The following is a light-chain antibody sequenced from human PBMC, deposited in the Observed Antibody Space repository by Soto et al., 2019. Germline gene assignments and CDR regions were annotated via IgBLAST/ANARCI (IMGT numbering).Light chain of an antibody. J-gene: IGKJ1*01. CDR2: DAT. CDR1: QSISRW. Sequence: DVHKTPSPSTLSASSGDRVPITCRASQSISRWLAWYQQKPGKAPKLLIHDATSLESEVPSRFSGSGSGTEFTLTISSLQPDDFATYYCQQYSSYWSFAQGTKV. CDR3: QQYSSYWS. V-gene: IGKV1-5*01.